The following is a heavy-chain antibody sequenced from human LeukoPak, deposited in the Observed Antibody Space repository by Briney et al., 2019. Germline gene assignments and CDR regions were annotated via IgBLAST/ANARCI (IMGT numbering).Heavy chain of an antibody. D-gene: IGHD4-17*01. CDR1: GFTFSSFA. Sequence: PGGSLRLSCAASGFTFSSFAIHWVRQAPGKGLEWVALISYDGSNKYYADSVKGRFTISRDNSNNTLYLQMNSLRAEDTAVYYCAREYNDYGYYYNMEVWGQGTTVTVSS. V-gene: IGHV3-30-3*01. CDR3: AREYNDYGYYYNMEV. CDR2: ISYDGSNK. J-gene: IGHJ6*02.